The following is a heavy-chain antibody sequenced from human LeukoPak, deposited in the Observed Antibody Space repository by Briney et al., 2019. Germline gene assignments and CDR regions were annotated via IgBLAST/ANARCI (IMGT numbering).Heavy chain of an antibody. D-gene: IGHD3-22*01. CDR1: GFTFSSYW. J-gene: IGHJ3*02. CDR2: ITSDGRTT. Sequence: GGSLRLSCAASGFTFSSYWMHWVRQGPGKWLVWVSRITSDGRTTSYADSVKGRFTISRDNAKNTLYLQMNSLRVEDTAVYCCTRDSLYYYDKRNYDNVAFDMWGQGTMVTVSS. V-gene: IGHV3-74*01. CDR3: TRDSLYYYDKRNYDNVAFDM.